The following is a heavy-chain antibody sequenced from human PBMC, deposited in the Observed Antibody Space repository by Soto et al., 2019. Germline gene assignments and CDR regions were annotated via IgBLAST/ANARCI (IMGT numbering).Heavy chain of an antibody. CDR1: GFTFDDYT. V-gene: IGHV3-43*01. J-gene: IGHJ4*02. D-gene: IGHD5-12*01. CDR3: AKDLAKYSGYFDY. CDR2: ISWDGGST. Sequence: GESLKISCAASGFTFDDYTMHWVRQAPGKGLEWVSLISWDGGSTYYADSVKGRFTISRDNSKNSLYLQMNSLRTEDTALYYCAKDLAKYSGYFDYWGQGTLVTVSS.